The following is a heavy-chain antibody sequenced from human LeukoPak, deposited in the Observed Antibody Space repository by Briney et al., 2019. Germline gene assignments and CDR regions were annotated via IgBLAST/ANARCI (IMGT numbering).Heavy chain of an antibody. CDR1: GGSVGSGSYY. V-gene: IGHV4-61*01. CDR2: IYYSGST. Sequence: SETLSLTCTVSGGSVGSGSYYWRWIRQPPGKGLEWIGYIYYSGSTYYNPSLKSRVTISVDTSKNQFSLKLSSVTAADTAVYYCARGVVAADYYFDYWGQGTLVTVSS. CDR3: ARGVVAADYYFDY. J-gene: IGHJ4*02. D-gene: IGHD2-15*01.